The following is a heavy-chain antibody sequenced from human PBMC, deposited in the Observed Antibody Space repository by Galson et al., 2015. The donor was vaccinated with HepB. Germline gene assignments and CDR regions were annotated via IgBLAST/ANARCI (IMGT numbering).Heavy chain of an antibody. CDR3: ARGGYYYDSSGYLY. Sequence: SCKASGYTFTSYDINWVRQATGQGPEWMGWMNPNSGNTGYAQKFQGRVTMTRNTSISTAYMELSSLRSEDTAVYYCARGGYYYDSSGYLYWGQGTLVTVSS. CDR2: MNPNSGNT. J-gene: IGHJ4*02. CDR1: GYTFTSYD. D-gene: IGHD3-22*01. V-gene: IGHV1-8*01.